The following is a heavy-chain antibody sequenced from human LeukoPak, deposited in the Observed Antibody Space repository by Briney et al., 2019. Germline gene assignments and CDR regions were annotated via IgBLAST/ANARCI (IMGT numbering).Heavy chain of an antibody. J-gene: IGHJ4*02. D-gene: IGHD3-22*01. CDR3: ARGHVNLNYYDSSGYYHSFVY. CDR2: INRSGST. V-gene: IGHV4-34*01. Sequence: PSETLSLTCAVYGGSSSGYYWSWIRQPPGKGLEWIGEINRSGSTNYNPSLKSRVTISVDTSKNQFSLKLSSVTAADTAVHYCARGHVNLNYYDSSGYYHSFVYWGQGTLVTVSS. CDR1: GGSSSGYY.